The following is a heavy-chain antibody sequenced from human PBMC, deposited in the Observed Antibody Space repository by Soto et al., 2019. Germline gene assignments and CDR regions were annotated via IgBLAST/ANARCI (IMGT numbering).Heavy chain of an antibody. CDR1: GYTFTSDG. CDR3: ARDSPPVDY. J-gene: IGHJ4*02. V-gene: IGHV1-18*01. Sequence: ASVQVSCKASGYTFTSDGVSWVRQAPGQGLEWMGWISAYNGNKKYAQKLQGRVTMTTDTSTSTAYMELRSLRSDDTAVYYCARDSPPVDYWGQGTLVTVSS. CDR2: ISAYNGNK.